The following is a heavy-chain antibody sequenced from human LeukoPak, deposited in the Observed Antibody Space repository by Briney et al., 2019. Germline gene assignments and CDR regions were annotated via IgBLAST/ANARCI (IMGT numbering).Heavy chain of an antibody. V-gene: IGHV3-30-3*01. CDR3: ARDGSGDYGDFLDAFDI. Sequence: GGSLRLSCAASGFTFSSYAMHWVRQAPGKGLEWVAVISYDGSNKYYADSVKGRFTISRDNSKTPLYLQMNSLRAEDTAVYYCARDGSGDYGDFLDAFDIWGQGTMVTVSS. J-gene: IGHJ3*02. CDR2: ISYDGSNK. D-gene: IGHD4-17*01. CDR1: GFTFSSYA.